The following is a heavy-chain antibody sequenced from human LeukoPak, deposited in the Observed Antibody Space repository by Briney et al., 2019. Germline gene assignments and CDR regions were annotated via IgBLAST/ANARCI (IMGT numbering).Heavy chain of an antibody. CDR2: INHSGST. D-gene: IGHD6-19*01. J-gene: IGHJ4*02. CDR3: ARRGSGWYLRHFDY. Sequence: SETLSLTCAVYGGSFSGYYWSWIRQPPGKGLEWIGEINHSGSTNYNPSLKSRVTLSVDTSKNQFSLKLSSVTAADTAVYYCARRGSGWYLRHFDYWGQGTLVTVSS. V-gene: IGHV4-34*01. CDR1: GGSFSGYY.